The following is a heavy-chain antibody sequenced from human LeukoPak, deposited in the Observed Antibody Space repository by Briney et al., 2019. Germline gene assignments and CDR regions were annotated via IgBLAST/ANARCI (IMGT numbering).Heavy chain of an antibody. V-gene: IGHV4-30-4*01. Sequence: SETLSLTCTVSGDSISSGYSYWSWIRQPPGKGLEWIGYIYSSGNTYYNPSLKSLITMSVDTSKNQFSLKLTSVTAADTAVYYCAGGKPAGLDAFDFWGNGKTVTV. CDR3: AGGKPAGLDAFDF. CDR2: IYSSGNT. CDR1: GDSISSGYSY. J-gene: IGHJ3*01.